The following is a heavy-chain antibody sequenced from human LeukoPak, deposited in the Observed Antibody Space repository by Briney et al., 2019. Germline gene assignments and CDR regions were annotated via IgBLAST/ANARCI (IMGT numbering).Heavy chain of an antibody. CDR3: ARESGSGWSRGFFDY. J-gene: IGHJ4*02. Sequence: SQTLSLTCAISGDSVSSNSVAWNWIRQSPSRGLEWLGRTYYRSNWNNDYAVSLESRISINPDTSKNQMSLQLNSVTPEDTAVYYCARESGSGWSRGFFDYWGQGTLVTVSS. D-gene: IGHD6-19*01. CDR2: TYYRSNWNN. CDR1: GDSVSSNSVA. V-gene: IGHV6-1*01.